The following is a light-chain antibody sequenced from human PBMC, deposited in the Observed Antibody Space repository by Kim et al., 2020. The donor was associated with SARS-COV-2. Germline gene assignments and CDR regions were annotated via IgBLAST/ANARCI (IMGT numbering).Light chain of an antibody. CDR2: DNN. Sequence: GPKVTISCSGSSANMGNNYVSWYQQLPGTAPKLLIYDNNKRPSGIPDRFSGSKSGTSATLGITGLQTGDEADYYCGTWDSSLSAVVFGGGTQLTVL. V-gene: IGLV1-51*01. CDR3: GTWDSSLSAVV. J-gene: IGLJ2*01. CDR1: SANMGNNY.